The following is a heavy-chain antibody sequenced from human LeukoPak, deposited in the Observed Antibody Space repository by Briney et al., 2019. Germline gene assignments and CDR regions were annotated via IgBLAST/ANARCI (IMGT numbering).Heavy chain of an antibody. CDR3: ARGEARAYGGNPSYYHGMDV. J-gene: IGHJ6*02. Sequence: GGSLTLSCAPSGFTFSSYSMNWVRQAPGKGLEWVSYISSGSDTIYHADSVKGRFAVSRDNAKNSLYLQMNSLRDEDTAVYYCARGEARAYGGNPSYYHGMDVWGQGTTVTVSS. CDR2: ISSGSDTI. D-gene: IGHD4-23*01. V-gene: IGHV3-48*02. CDR1: GFTFSSYS.